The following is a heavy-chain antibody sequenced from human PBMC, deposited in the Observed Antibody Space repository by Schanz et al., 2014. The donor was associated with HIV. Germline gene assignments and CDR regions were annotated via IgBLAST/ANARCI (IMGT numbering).Heavy chain of an antibody. V-gene: IGHV1-18*04. J-gene: IGHJ4*02. CDR1: RYSFTRYG. Sequence: QVQLVQSGAEVKKPGASVKVSCKGSRYSFTRYGISWVRQAPGQGLEWMGWISAYKGNTNYAQKLQGRVTMTTDTSTNTAYMELRRLRSDDTAVYYCARGRYSGSYYNYWGQGTLVTVSS. CDR2: ISAYKGNT. D-gene: IGHD1-26*01. CDR3: ARGRYSGSYYNY.